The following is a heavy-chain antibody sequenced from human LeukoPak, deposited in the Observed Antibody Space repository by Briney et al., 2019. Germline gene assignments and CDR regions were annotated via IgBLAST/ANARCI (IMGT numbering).Heavy chain of an antibody. Sequence: GGSLRLSCAASGFTFSSYAMLWVRQAPGKGLEWVAVVSYDGSDKYSADSVKGRFTISRDNSKNTLYLQMNTLRAEDTAVYYCARGYYYGSGSYYPRLFDYWGQGTLVTVSS. CDR2: VSYDGSDK. J-gene: IGHJ4*02. CDR1: GFTFSSYA. D-gene: IGHD3-10*01. V-gene: IGHV3-30*04. CDR3: ARGYYYGSGSYYPRLFDY.